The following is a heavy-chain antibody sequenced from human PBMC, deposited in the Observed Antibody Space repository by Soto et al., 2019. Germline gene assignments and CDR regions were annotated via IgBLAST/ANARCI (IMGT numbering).Heavy chain of an antibody. J-gene: IGHJ6*02. Sequence: PGGSLRLSCAASGFTFSSYAMHWVRQAPGKGLEWVAVISYDGSNKYYADSVKGRFTISRDNSKNTLYLQMNSLRAEDTAVYYCARDRIAAAVNYYYGMDVWGQGTTVTVSS. CDR3: ARDRIAAAVNYYYGMDV. V-gene: IGHV3-30-3*01. D-gene: IGHD6-13*01. CDR2: ISYDGSNK. CDR1: GFTFSSYA.